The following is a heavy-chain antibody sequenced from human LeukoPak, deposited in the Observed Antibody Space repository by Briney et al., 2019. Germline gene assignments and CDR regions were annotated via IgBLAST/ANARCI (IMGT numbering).Heavy chain of an antibody. J-gene: IGHJ4*02. Sequence: GGSLRLSCAASGFTFSSYAMHWVRQAPGKGLEWVAVISYDGSNKYYADSVKGRFTISRDNSKNTLYLQMNSLRAEDTAVYYCAKSVRVAAAATSDDYWGQGTLVTVSS. CDR3: AKSVRVAAAATSDDY. CDR2: ISYDGSNK. D-gene: IGHD6-13*01. V-gene: IGHV3-30-3*02. CDR1: GFTFSSYA.